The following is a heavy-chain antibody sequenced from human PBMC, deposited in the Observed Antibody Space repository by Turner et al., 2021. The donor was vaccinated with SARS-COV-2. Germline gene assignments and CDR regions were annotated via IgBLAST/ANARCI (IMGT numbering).Heavy chain of an antibody. CDR2: IYYSWIT. J-gene: IGHJ6*02. V-gene: IGHV4-39*01. CDR3: ATSTVAGTELNYYGMDV. Sequence: QLQLQESGPGLVKPSETLSLTCTVSGGPISSSSYYWGWVRQPPGKGLEWNGRIYYSWITYCNPALKSRVPISVDTSKNQFSLKLSSVTAADTAVYYCATSTVAGTELNYYGMDVWGQGTTVTVSS. D-gene: IGHD6-13*01. CDR1: GGPISSSSYY.